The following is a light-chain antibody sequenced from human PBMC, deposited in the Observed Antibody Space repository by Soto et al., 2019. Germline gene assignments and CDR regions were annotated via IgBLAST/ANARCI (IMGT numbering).Light chain of an antibody. V-gene: IGLV2-14*03. CDR3: SSYTSSSLHV. Sequence: QSVLTQPDSVSGSPGQSVTISCTGTSSDVGGYNYVSWYQQHPGKAPKLMIYDVSNRPSGVSNRFSGSKSVNTASLTISGVQAEDEADYYCSSYTSSSLHVFGTGTKLTVL. J-gene: IGLJ1*01. CDR2: DVS. CDR1: SSDVGGYNY.